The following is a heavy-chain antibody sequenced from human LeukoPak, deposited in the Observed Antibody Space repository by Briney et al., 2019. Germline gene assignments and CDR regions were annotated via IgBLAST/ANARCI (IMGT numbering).Heavy chain of an antibody. D-gene: IGHD3-22*01. V-gene: IGHV3-23*01. CDR2: ISGSGGSI. CDR1: GFTFNSYA. Sequence: GGSLRLSCAASGFTFNSYAMSWVRQAPGKGLEWVSGISGSGGSIDYADSVKGRFTISRDSSKNTLYLQMNSLRVDDTAVYYCAKAVDYYDSTNDYWGQGTLVTVSS. J-gene: IGHJ4*02. CDR3: AKAVDYYDSTNDY.